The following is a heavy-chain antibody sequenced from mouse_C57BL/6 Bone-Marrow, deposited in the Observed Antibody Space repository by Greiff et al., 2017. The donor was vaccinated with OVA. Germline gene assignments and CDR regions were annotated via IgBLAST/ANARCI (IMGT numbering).Heavy chain of an antibody. D-gene: IGHD1-1*01. Sequence: DVKLQESGPGMVKPSQSLSLTCHVTGYSITSGYDWHWIRHFPGNKLEWMGYISYSGSTNYNPSLKSRISITHDTSKNHFFLKLNSVTTEDTATYYCARELRVYYFDFWGQGTTLTVSS. CDR3: ARELRVYYFDF. J-gene: IGHJ2*01. CDR2: ISYSGST. V-gene: IGHV3-1*01. CDR1: GYSITSGYD.